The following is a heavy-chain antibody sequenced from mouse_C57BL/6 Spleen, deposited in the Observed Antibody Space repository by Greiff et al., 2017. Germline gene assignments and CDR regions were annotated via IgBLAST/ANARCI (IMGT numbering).Heavy chain of an antibody. CDR1: YFAFMASA. D-gene: IGHD2-3*01. V-gene: IGHV1-49*01. J-gene: IGHJ3*01. Sequence: LQQSGAELVRPGSSVKLSCKASYFAFMASAMHWVKQRPGHGLEWIGSFTMYSDATEYSENFKGKATLTANNSSSTAYMELSILSSEDAAFYYGARSGQSYDGYSLAYWGQGTLVTVSA. CDR2: FTMYSDAT. CDR3: ARSGQSYDGYSLAY.